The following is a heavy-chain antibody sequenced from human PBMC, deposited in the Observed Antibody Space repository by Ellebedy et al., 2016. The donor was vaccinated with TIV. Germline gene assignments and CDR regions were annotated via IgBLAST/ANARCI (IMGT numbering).Heavy chain of an antibody. D-gene: IGHD5-24*01. CDR2: ISSDGSEK. Sequence: GESLKISCAASGFTFSSYGMHWVRQAPGKGLEWVADISSDGSEKYYADSLKGRFTISRDNSKNTVNLHMNSLRPEDTAVYYCAKEEGRGPVDSHMAFFDYWGQGTLVTVSS. CDR1: GFTFSSYG. CDR3: AKEEGRGPVDSHMAFFDY. J-gene: IGHJ4*02. V-gene: IGHV3-30*18.